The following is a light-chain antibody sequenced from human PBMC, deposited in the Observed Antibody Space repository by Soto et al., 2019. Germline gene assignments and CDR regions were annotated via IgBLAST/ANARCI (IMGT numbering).Light chain of an antibody. J-gene: IGKJ5*01. Sequence: DIQMTQSPSSLSASVGDRVTVACRASQSISSQLNWYQQKPGKAPKFLIYGASILQSGVPSRFSATGSGTDFTLTISRLEPEDFAVYYCQQYGRSPSTFGQGTRLEIK. CDR1: QSISSQ. V-gene: IGKV1-39*01. CDR2: GAS. CDR3: QQYGRSPST.